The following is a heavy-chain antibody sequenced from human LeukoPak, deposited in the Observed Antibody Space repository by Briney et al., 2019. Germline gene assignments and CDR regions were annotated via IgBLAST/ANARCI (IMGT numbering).Heavy chain of an antibody. CDR2: INPKSGGT. CDR1: GYTFTDYY. D-gene: IGHD3-22*01. V-gene: IGHV1-2*02. CDR3: AREITMIVVGNAFDI. J-gene: IGHJ3*02. Sequence: ASVKVSCKASGYTFTDYYVHWVRQAPGQGLEWMGWINPKSGGTNYAQKFQGRVTMTRDTSISTAYMELSRLRSDDTAVYYCAREITMIVVGNAFDIWGQGTMVTVSS.